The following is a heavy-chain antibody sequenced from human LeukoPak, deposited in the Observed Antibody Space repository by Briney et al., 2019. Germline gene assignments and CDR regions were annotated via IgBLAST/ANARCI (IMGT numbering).Heavy chain of an antibody. CDR3: ARVASGSYGMDV. D-gene: IGHD1-26*01. V-gene: IGHV3-33*08. CDR2: IWYDGSNK. Sequence: GGSLRLSCAASGFTFSSYAMTWVRQAPGKGLEWVAVIWYDGSNKYYADSVKGRFTISRDNSKNTLYLQMNSLRAEDTAVYYCARVASGSYGMDVWGQGTTATVSS. CDR1: GFTFSSYA. J-gene: IGHJ6*02.